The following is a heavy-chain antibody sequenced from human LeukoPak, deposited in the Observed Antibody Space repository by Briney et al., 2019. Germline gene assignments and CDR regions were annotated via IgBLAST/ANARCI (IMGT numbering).Heavy chain of an antibody. J-gene: IGHJ4*02. CDR2: FDPEDGET. CDR1: GCTLTELS. Sequence: GASVRVSCKVSGCTLTELSMHWVRQAPGKRLEWMGGFDPEDGETTYAQKFQGRVTMTEDTSTDTAYMELSSLRSEDTAVYYCATDRLLRIAAAGILWYYWGQGTLVTVSS. D-gene: IGHD6-13*01. V-gene: IGHV1-24*01. CDR3: ATDRLLRIAAAGILWYY.